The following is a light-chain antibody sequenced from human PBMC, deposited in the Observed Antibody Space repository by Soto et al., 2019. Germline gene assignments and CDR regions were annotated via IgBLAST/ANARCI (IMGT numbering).Light chain of an antibody. Sequence: QSALTQPPSVSGAPGQRVTISCTGSSSNIGAGYDVHWYQQRPGTAPKLLIFGNINRPSGVPDRFSGSKSGTSASLAITGLQAEDEGDYYCQSYDRSPGARYVSGTGTKVTVL. J-gene: IGLJ1*01. CDR3: QSYDRSPGARYV. CDR2: GNI. CDR1: SSNIGAGYD. V-gene: IGLV1-40*01.